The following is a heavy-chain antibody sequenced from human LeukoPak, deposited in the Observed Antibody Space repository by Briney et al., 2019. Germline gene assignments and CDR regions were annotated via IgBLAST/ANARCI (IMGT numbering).Heavy chain of an antibody. CDR3: ARISGVTLDY. Sequence: ESGPTLVNPTQTLTLTCTFSGFSLSTRGMCVSWIRQPPGKALEWLARIHWDDDKYYSTSLKTRLTISKDTSKNQVVLTMTNMDAVDTATYYCARISGVTLDYWGQGTLVTVSS. J-gene: IGHJ4*02. CDR1: GFSLSTRGMC. V-gene: IGHV2-70*11. D-gene: IGHD5-18*01. CDR2: IHWDDDK.